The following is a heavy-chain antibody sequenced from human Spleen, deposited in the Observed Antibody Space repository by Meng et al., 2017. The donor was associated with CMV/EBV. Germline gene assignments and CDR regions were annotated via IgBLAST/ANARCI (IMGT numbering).Heavy chain of an antibody. CDR2: MSYDGSNK. J-gene: IGHJ4*02. CDR3: ARGPYYYGSGTYGLFDY. Sequence: LSLTCAASGFTFSTYAMHWVRQAPGKGLEWVAVMSYDGSNKYYADSVKGRFIISRDNSKNTLYLQMNSLRAEDTAVYYCARGPYYYGSGTYGLFDYWGQGALVTVSS. CDR1: GFTFSTYA. D-gene: IGHD3-10*01. V-gene: IGHV3-30*04.